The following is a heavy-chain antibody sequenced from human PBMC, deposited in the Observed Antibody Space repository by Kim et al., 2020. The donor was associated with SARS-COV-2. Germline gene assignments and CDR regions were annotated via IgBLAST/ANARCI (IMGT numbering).Heavy chain of an antibody. D-gene: IGHD3-3*01. CDR3: TRMKWDHSLFEDF. CDR2: IIPVIGIT. V-gene: IGHV1-69*04. Sequence: SVKVSCKAFGGTFSSYAISWVRQAPGQGLEWMGRIIPVIGITNYAQKFQGRVTIIADKSTSTTYMELSSLRSEDTAVYYCTRMKWDHSLFEDFWGQGTLVTVSS. CDR1: GGTFSSYA. J-gene: IGHJ4*02.